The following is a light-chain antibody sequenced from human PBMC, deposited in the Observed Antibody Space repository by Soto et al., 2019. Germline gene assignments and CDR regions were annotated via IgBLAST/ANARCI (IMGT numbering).Light chain of an antibody. CDR2: DVA. CDR1: SSDVGRYTY. CDR3: CSYVGAYNAV. Sequence: QSALTQPRSVSGSPGQSVTISCTGTSSDVGRYTYVSWYQQHPGKVPKVIIYDVAKRPPGVPDRFSGSKSGNTASLTISGLQAEDEADYYCCSYVGAYNAVFGTGTKLTVL. J-gene: IGLJ1*01. V-gene: IGLV2-11*01.